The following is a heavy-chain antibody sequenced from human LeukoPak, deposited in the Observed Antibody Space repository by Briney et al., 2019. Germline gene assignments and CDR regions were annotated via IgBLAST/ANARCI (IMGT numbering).Heavy chain of an antibody. Sequence: ASVKVSCKASGYTFTSYYMHWVRQAPGQGLEWMAIINPIGGSTTYAQKFQGRVTMTSDTSRSTVYMELSSLRSDDTAAYYCARDSTIMVQGDYYYYGMDVWGQGTTVTVSS. J-gene: IGHJ6*02. CDR3: ARDSTIMVQGDYYYYGMDV. V-gene: IGHV1-46*01. CDR2: INPIGGST. CDR1: GYTFTSYY. D-gene: IGHD3-10*01.